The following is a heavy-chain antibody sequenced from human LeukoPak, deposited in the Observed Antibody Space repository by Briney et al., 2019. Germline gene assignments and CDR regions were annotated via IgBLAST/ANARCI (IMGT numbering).Heavy chain of an antibody. CDR3: ARSGYYYGSGEYYMDV. Sequence: PSETLSLTCTVSGGSISSSSYYWGWIRQPPGKGLEWIGSIYYSGSTYYNPSLKSRVTMSVDTSKNQFSLKLSSVTAADTAVYYCARSGYYYGSGEYYMDVWGKGTTVTISS. J-gene: IGHJ6*03. D-gene: IGHD3-10*01. V-gene: IGHV4-39*07. CDR1: GGSISSSSYY. CDR2: IYYSGST.